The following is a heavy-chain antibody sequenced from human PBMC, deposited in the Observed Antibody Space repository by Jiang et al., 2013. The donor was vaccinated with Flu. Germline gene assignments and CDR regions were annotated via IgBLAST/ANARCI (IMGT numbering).Heavy chain of an antibody. V-gene: IGHV3-74*01. Sequence: GLVWVSRINSDGSSTSYADSVKGRFTISRDNAKNTLYLQMNSLRAEDTAVYYCARERSGGRFGGFDAFDIWGQGTMVTVSS. CDR2: INSDGSST. J-gene: IGHJ3*02. D-gene: IGHD3-10*01. CDR3: ARERSGGRFGGFDAFDI.